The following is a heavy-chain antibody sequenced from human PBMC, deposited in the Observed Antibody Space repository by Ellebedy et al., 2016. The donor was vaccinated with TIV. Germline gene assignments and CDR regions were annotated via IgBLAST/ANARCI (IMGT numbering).Heavy chain of an antibody. Sequence: PGGSLRLSCAASGFSFSNYGMNWVRQAPGKGLEWVSSISGSGGTTYYVDSVRGRYTISRDNSKNTLYLQMKILRDEDTAIYYCAKAGRVTFGGLIIEETHINFDYWGQGTLVTVSS. CDR3: AKAGRVTFGGLIIEETHINFDY. CDR1: GFSFSNYG. J-gene: IGHJ4*02. V-gene: IGHV3-23*01. CDR2: ISGSGGTT. D-gene: IGHD3-16*02.